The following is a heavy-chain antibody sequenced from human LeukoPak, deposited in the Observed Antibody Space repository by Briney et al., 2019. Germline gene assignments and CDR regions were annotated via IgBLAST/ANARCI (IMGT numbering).Heavy chain of an antibody. Sequence: GGSLRLSCAASGFTFSSYSMNWVRQAPGKGLEWVSYISSSSSTIYYADSVKGRFTISRDNAKNSLYLNMNSLRAEDKAVYYCARGPELGRGEGYWGQGTLVTVSS. CDR3: ARGPELGRGEGY. D-gene: IGHD3-10*01. CDR2: ISSSSSTI. CDR1: GFTFSSYS. J-gene: IGHJ4*02. V-gene: IGHV3-48*01.